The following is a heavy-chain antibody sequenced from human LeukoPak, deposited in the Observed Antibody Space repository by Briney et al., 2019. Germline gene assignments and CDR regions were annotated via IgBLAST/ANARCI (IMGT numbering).Heavy chain of an antibody. CDR3: AKDRITMVRGAIFDY. V-gene: IGHV3-23*01. Sequence: GGSLRLSRAASGFTFSSYAMSWVRQAPGKGLEWVSAISGSGGSTYYADSVKGRFTISRDNSKNTLYLQMNSLRAEDTAVYYCAKDRITMVRGAIFDYWGQGTLVTVSS. J-gene: IGHJ4*02. CDR2: ISGSGGST. CDR1: GFTFSSYA. D-gene: IGHD3-10*01.